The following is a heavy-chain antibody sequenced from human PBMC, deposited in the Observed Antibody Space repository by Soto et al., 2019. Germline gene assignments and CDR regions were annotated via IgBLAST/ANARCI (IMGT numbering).Heavy chain of an antibody. J-gene: IGHJ4*02. CDR3: TRGDGDYHDGNGYLGRH. D-gene: IGHD5-18*01. CDR2: VSFDGSYQ. Sequence: GGSLRLSCAASGFTFRHSGMHWVRQTPGKGLVCVSLVSFDGSYQYYADSVQGRFTISRDNAKNTLYLQMNSLRAEDTAVYYCTRGDGDYHDGNGYLGRHWGQGTLVTVSS. V-gene: IGHV3-30*03. CDR1: GFTFRHSG.